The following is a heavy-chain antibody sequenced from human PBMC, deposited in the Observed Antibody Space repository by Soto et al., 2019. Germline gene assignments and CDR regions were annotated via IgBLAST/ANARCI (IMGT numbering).Heavy chain of an antibody. CDR2: IYYSGIT. V-gene: IGHV4-61*01. Sequence: XETLSLPCTVSGGSVSSGRYYWSWIRQPPGKGLEWIVYIYYSGITNYNPSLKSRVTISVDTSKNQFSLKLSSVTAADTAVYYCARVGYNWKYVSVDWFDPWGQGTLVTVSS. CDR1: GGSVSSGRYY. D-gene: IGHD1-7*01. J-gene: IGHJ5*02. CDR3: ARVGYNWKYVSVDWFDP.